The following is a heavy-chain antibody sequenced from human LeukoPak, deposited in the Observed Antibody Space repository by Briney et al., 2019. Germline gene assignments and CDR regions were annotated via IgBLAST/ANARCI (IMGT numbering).Heavy chain of an antibody. Sequence: SETLSLTCTVSGASISSTSYYWGWIRQPPGKGPEWIGSIYFSGSTHYNPSLKSRLTISVDTSRNQFSLQLTSVTAADTSVYYCARHPGGFWGSHRYAQFDFWGQGTLVTVSS. CDR3: ARHPGGFWGSHRYAQFDF. CDR1: GASISSTSYY. D-gene: IGHD3-16*02. CDR2: IYFSGST. J-gene: IGHJ4*02. V-gene: IGHV4-39*01.